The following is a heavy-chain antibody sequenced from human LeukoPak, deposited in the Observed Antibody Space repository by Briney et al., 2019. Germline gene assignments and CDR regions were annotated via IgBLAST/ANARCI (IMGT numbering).Heavy chain of an antibody. CDR1: GFTFSTYT. D-gene: IGHD2-21*02. Sequence: PGGSLRLSCAASGFTFSTYTLNWVRQAPGKGLEWVSYISSSGSSIYYADSVKGRFTISRDNAKNSLYLQMNSLRAADTAVYYCARGSRRRSFYDRPRAAYCGGDCYSPGLTFDYWGQGALVTVSS. J-gene: IGHJ4*02. V-gene: IGHV3-48*04. CDR2: ISSSGSSI. CDR3: ARGSRRRSFYDRPRAAYCGGDCYSPGLTFDY.